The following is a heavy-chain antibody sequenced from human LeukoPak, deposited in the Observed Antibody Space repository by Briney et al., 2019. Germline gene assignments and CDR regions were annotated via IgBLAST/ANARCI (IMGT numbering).Heavy chain of an antibody. V-gene: IGHV1-2*02. CDR2: INPNSGGT. D-gene: IGHD2-15*01. J-gene: IGHJ5*02. CDR3: ARGCSGGSCYSSNWFDP. Sequence: GASVKVSCKASGYTFTGYYMHWVRQAPGQGLEWMGWINPNSGGTNYAQKLQGRVTMTTDTSTSTAYMELRSLRSDDTAVYYCARGCSGGSCYSSNWFDPWGQGTLVTVSS. CDR1: GYTFTGYY.